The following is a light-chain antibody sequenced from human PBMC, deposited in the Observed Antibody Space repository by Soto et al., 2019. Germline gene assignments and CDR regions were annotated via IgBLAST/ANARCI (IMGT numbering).Light chain of an antibody. Sequence: DIVMTQSPLSLPVTPGEPASISCRSSQSLLPGNGYNYLDWYLQKPGQSQQLLIYLGSNRASGVPDRFSGSGSGTEFTLKISRVEAEDVGVYYCMQALQTPVTFGQGTKLEIK. CDR2: LGS. CDR3: MQALQTPVT. J-gene: IGKJ2*01. CDR1: QSLLPGNGYNY. V-gene: IGKV2-28*01.